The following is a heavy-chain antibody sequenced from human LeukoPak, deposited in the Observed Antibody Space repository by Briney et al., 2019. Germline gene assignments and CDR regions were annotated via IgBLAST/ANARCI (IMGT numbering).Heavy chain of an antibody. CDR1: GFTFSGYG. CDR3: AKGYSSSWSYPLDAFDI. Sequence: GGSLRLSCAASGFTFSGYGMHWVRQAPGKELEWVAFIRYDGTNKYYADSVKGRFTISRDNSKNTLYPQMNSLRAEDTALYYCAKGYSSSWSYPLDAFDIWGQGTMVTVSS. V-gene: IGHV3-30*02. J-gene: IGHJ3*02. D-gene: IGHD6-13*01. CDR2: IRYDGTNK.